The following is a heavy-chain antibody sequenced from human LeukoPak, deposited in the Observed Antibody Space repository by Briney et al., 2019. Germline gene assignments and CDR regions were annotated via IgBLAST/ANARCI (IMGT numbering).Heavy chain of an antibody. CDR1: GFTFSSYS. J-gene: IGHJ5*02. CDR3: ASGAYYDFWSGSQNNWFDP. Sequence: GGSLRLSCAASGFTFSSYSMNWVRQAPGKGLEWVSSISSSSSYIYYADSVKGRFTISRDNAKNSLYLQMNSLRAEDTAVYYCASGAYYDFWSGSQNNWFDPWGQGTLVTVSS. CDR2: ISSSSSYI. D-gene: IGHD3-3*01. V-gene: IGHV3-21*01.